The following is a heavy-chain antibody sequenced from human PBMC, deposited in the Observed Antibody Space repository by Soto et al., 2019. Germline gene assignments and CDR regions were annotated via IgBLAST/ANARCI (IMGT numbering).Heavy chain of an antibody. Sequence: PSVPLSVPNTVAGGTIINDGGYWSWIRQHPGKGLEWIGYIFYSGSTYYNPSLKSRATISVDTSKSQFSLKLSFVTAADTAVYYCARGPTVTTDYWGQGILVTVSS. CDR2: IFYSGST. D-gene: IGHD4-17*01. V-gene: IGHV4-31*03. CDR3: ARGPTVTTDY. J-gene: IGHJ4*02. CDR1: GGTIINDGGY.